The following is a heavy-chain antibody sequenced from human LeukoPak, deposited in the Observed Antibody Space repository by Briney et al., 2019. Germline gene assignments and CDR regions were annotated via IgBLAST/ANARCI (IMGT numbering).Heavy chain of an antibody. J-gene: IGHJ4*02. Sequence: PGGSLRLSCAASGFTFTSYAMSWVRQAPGKGLEWVSAISGSGGSTYYADSVKGRFTISRDNSKNTLYLQMNSLRAEDTAVHYCANRIQRVDDYWGQGTLVTVSS. V-gene: IGHV3-23*01. CDR2: ISGSGGST. CDR1: GFTFTSYA. CDR3: ANRIQRVDDY. D-gene: IGHD5-18*01.